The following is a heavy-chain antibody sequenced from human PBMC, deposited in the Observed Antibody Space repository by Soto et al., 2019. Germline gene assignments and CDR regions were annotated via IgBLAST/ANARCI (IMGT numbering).Heavy chain of an antibody. CDR2: NSGSGANT. J-gene: IGHJ3*02. Sequence: SLRLSCAASGFTFSNYAMSWVRQAPGKGLEWVSANSGSGANTYYADSVKGRFTISRDNSKNTLFLQMNSLRAEDTAVYYCAKSCENGPWCAFDIWGQGTMVTVSS. D-gene: IGHD2-15*01. CDR3: AKSCENGPWCAFDI. V-gene: IGHV3-23*01. CDR1: GFTFSNYA.